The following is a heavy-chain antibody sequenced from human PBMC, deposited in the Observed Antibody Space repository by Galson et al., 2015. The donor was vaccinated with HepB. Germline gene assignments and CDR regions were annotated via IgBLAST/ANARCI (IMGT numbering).Heavy chain of an antibody. CDR3: ARRSSGNSFDY. V-gene: IGHV3-48*02. D-gene: IGHD1-26*01. CDR2: ISGSYTI. Sequence: SLRLSCAASGFTFSSYTMNWVRQAPGKGLEWVSSISGSYTIYYADFVKGRFTISRDNAKNSLYLQMNSLRDEDTAVYYCARRSSGNSFDYWGRGTLVTVSS. CDR1: GFTFSSYT. J-gene: IGHJ4*02.